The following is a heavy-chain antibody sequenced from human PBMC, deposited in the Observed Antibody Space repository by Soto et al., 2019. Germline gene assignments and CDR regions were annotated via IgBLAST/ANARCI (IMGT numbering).Heavy chain of an antibody. CDR1: GGSISSGDYY. CDR2: IYYSGST. CDR3: ARSRAWLRYDY. J-gene: IGHJ4*02. V-gene: IGHV4-30-4*01. Sequence: QVQLQESGPGLVKPSQTLSLTCTVSGGSISSGDYYWSWIRQPPGKGLEWIGYIYYSGSTYYNPSLKSXATESXXTSKNQFSLKLSSVTAADTAVYYCARSRAWLRYDYWGQGTLVTVSS. D-gene: IGHD5-12*01.